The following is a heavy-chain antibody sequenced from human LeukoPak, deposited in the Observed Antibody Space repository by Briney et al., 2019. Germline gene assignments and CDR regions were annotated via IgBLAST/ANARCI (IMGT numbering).Heavy chain of an antibody. D-gene: IGHD3-22*01. J-gene: IGHJ4*02. CDR3: AKVGPIYYDSSGIDY. CDR2: ISGSGGST. V-gene: IGHV3-23*01. CDR1: GFTFSSYA. Sequence: GGSLRLTCAASGFTFSSYAMSWVRQAPGKGLEWVSGISGSGGSTYYADSVKGRFTISRDNSKNTLYLQMNSLRAEDTAVYYCAKVGPIYYDSSGIDYWGQGTLVTVSS.